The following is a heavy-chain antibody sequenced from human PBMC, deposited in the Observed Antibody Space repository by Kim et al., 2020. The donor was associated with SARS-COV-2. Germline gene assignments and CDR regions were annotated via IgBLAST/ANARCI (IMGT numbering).Heavy chain of an antibody. CDR3: TTVISMVRGVIIKAGY. CDR1: GFTFSNAW. V-gene: IGHV3-15*01. Sequence: GGSLRLSCAASGFTFSNAWMSWVRQAPGKGLEWVGRIKSKTDGGTTDYAAPVKGRFTISRDDSKNTLYLQMNSLKTEDTAVYYCTTVISMVRGVIIKAGYWGQGTLVTVSS. D-gene: IGHD3-10*01. J-gene: IGHJ4*02. CDR2: IKSKTDGGTT.